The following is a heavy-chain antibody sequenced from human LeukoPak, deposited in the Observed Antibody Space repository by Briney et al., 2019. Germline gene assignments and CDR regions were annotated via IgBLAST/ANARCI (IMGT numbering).Heavy chain of an antibody. V-gene: IGHV1-2*06. D-gene: IGHD1-26*01. J-gene: IGHJ4*02. CDR2: INPNNGGT. Sequence: VSVKVSCKASEYTFTGYYMHWVRQAPGQGLEWMGRINPNNGGTNYAQKFQGRVTMTGDTSISTAYMELSSLRSDDTAVYYCTRESGSYHGNDFWGQGTLVTVSS. CDR3: TRESGSYHGNDF. CDR1: EYTFTGYY.